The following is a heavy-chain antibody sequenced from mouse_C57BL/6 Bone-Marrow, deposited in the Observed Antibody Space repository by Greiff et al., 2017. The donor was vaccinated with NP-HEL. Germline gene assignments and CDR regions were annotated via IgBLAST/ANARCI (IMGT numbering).Heavy chain of an antibody. CDR3: ARYDYDAWFAY. J-gene: IGHJ3*01. D-gene: IGHD2-4*01. CDR2: IYPRSGNT. Sequence: VQRVESGAELARPGASVKLSCKASGYTFTSYGISWVKQRTGQGLEWIGEIYPRSGNTYYNEKFKGKATLTADKSSSTAYMELRSLTSEDAAVYFCARYDYDAWFAYGGQGTLVTVSA. V-gene: IGHV1-81*01. CDR1: GYTFTSYG.